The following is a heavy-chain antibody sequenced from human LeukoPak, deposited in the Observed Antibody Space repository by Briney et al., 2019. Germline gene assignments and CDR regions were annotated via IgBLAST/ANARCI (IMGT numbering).Heavy chain of an antibody. V-gene: IGHV4-61*02. D-gene: IGHD5-24*01. CDR3: ARAEMATIFDY. CDR2: FSASGNS. Sequence: SETLSLTCTVSGDSISSDDYYWSWIRQPAGKGLEWIGRFSASGNSNYNPSLKSRLTISADRSKNQFSLKLTSVTAADTAVYYCARAEMATIFDYWGQGTLVTASS. J-gene: IGHJ4*02. CDR1: GDSISSDDYY.